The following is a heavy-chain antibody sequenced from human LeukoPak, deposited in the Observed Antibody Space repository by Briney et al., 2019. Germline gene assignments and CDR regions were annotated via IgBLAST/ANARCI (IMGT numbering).Heavy chain of an antibody. CDR1: GGAFSGFY. Sequence: SETLSLTCGVSGGAFSGFYWSWIRQAPGKGLEWIGEMIHSGSSNYNPSLRSRVTISVDTSKNQFSLKLSSVTAADTAVYYCASYSSGYSDYWGQGTLVTVSS. V-gene: IGHV4-34*12. CDR2: MIHSGSS. D-gene: IGHD3-22*01. J-gene: IGHJ4*02. CDR3: ASYSSGYSDY.